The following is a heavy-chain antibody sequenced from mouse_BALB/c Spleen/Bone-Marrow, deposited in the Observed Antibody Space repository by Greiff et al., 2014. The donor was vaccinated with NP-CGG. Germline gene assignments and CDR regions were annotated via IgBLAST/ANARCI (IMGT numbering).Heavy chain of an antibody. CDR3: TRHGGYYPYYYAMDY. CDR2: ISHGGGTT. CDR1: GFAFSSYD. V-gene: IGHV5-12-1*01. Sequence: EVQLQQSGGGLVKPGGSLKLSCAASGFAFSSYDMSWVRQTPEKRLEWVAYISHGGGTTYYSDTVKGRFTISRDNAKNTLYLQMSSLKSEDTAIYYCTRHGGYYPYYYAMDYWGQGTSVTVS. D-gene: IGHD2-3*01. J-gene: IGHJ4*01.